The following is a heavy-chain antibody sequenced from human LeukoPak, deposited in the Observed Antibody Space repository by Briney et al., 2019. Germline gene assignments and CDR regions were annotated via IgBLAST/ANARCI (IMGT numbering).Heavy chain of an antibody. Sequence: GGSLRLSCAASGFTFSIYSLNWVRQAPGKGLEWVSSISSSSSFISYADSGKGRFTISRDNAKNSLYLQMNSLRAEDTAVYYCAKNRKSSSFDFDYWGQGTVVTVSS. CDR3: AKNRKSSSFDFDY. V-gene: IGHV3-21*06. J-gene: IGHJ4*02. CDR1: GFTFSIYS. D-gene: IGHD6-6*01. CDR2: ISSSSSFI.